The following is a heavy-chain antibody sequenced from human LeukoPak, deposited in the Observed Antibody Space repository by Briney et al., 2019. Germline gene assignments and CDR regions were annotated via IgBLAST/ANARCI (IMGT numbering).Heavy chain of an antibody. CDR3: ARRAGAYSHPYDY. D-gene: IGHD4/OR15-4a*01. J-gene: IGHJ4*02. Sequence: GGSLRLSCTVSGFTVSSNSMSWVRQAPGKGLEWVSFIYSDNTHYSDSVKGRFTISRDNPKNTLYLQMNSLRAEDTAVYYCARRAGAYSHPYDYWGQGTLVTVSS. CDR1: GFTVSSNS. V-gene: IGHV3-53*01. CDR2: IYSDNT.